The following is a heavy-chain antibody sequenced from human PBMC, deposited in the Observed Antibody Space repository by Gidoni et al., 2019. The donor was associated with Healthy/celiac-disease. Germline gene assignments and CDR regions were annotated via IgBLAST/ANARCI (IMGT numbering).Heavy chain of an antibody. CDR1: GGSLSSGDYY. CDR2: TYYSGST. V-gene: IGHV4-30-4*01. Sequence: QVQLQESGPGLVKPSQTLSLTCTVSGGSLSSGDYYWSWIRQPPGKGLAWIGYTYYSGSTYYNPSLKSRVTISVDTSKNQFSLKLSSVTAADTAVYYCARDPGYGSGSYYRPLDAFDIWGQGTMVTVSS. CDR3: ARDPGYGSGSYYRPLDAFDI. D-gene: IGHD3-10*01. J-gene: IGHJ3*02.